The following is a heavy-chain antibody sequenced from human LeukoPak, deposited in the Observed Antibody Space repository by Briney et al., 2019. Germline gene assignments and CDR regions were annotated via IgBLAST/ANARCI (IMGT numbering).Heavy chain of an antibody. CDR1: GYTFTGYY. V-gene: IGHV1-2*02. J-gene: IGHJ4*02. CDR3: ARDLDTAMITYFDY. D-gene: IGHD5-18*01. CDR2: INPNSGGT. Sequence: ASVKVSCKTSGYTFTGYYMHWVRQAPGQGLEWMGWINPNSGGTNYAQKFQGRVTMARDTSISAAYMELTRLRSDDTAVYYCARDLDTAMITYFDYWGQGTLVTVSS.